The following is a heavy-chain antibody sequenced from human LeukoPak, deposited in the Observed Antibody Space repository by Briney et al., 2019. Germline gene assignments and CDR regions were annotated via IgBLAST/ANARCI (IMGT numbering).Heavy chain of an antibody. CDR1: GGSFTDYF. CDR2: INDYTGDS. Sequence: SETLSLTCTVFGGSFTDYFWSWIRHSPGKGLEWIGEINDYTGDSKYNPSLNSRVSISLEKSKIPLSLALRSVTAADTAVYYCARGRFAKIVVVHSFSYGMDVWGQGTTVTVSS. D-gene: IGHD3-22*01. V-gene: IGHV4-34*01. J-gene: IGHJ6*02. CDR3: ARGRFAKIVVVHSFSYGMDV.